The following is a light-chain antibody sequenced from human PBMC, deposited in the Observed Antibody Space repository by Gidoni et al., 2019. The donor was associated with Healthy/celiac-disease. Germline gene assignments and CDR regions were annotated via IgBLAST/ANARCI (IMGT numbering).Light chain of an antibody. CDR1: QSLSSY. CDR3: QQSYSTPHT. J-gene: IGKJ2*01. V-gene: IGKV1-39*01. Sequence: IQMPQSPSSLSASVGDRVTIPCRASQSLSSYLNWYQQKPGKAPKLLIYAASSLQSGVPSRFSGSGSGTDFTLTISSLQPEDFATYYCQQSYSTPHTFGQGTKLEIK. CDR2: AAS.